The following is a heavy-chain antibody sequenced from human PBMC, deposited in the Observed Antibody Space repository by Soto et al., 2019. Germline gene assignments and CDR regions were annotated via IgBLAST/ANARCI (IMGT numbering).Heavy chain of an antibody. D-gene: IGHD3-22*01. CDR2: ISSSSSYI. V-gene: IGHV3-21*01. J-gene: IGHJ5*02. Sequence: PGGSLRLSCAASGFAFSSYSINCFRHAPGKGLEWVSSISSSSSYIYYADSVKGRFTISRDNAKNSLYLQMNSLRAEDTAVYYCASFRGSAMSSGYYHWGQGTLVTVSS. CDR1: GFAFSSYS. CDR3: ASFRGSAMSSGYYH.